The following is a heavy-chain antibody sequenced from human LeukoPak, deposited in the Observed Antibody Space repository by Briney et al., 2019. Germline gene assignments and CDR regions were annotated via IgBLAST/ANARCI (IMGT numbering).Heavy chain of an antibody. CDR1: GGSISSGGYY. CDR2: IYYSGST. J-gene: IGHJ6*02. Sequence: SQTLSLTCTVSGGSISSGGYYWSWIRQHPGKGLEWIGYIYYSGSTYYNPSLKSRVTISVDTSKSQFSLKLSSVTAADTAVYYCARTTHDYYYYGMDVWGQGTTVTVSS. D-gene: IGHD4-17*01. V-gene: IGHV4-31*03. CDR3: ARTTHDYYYYGMDV.